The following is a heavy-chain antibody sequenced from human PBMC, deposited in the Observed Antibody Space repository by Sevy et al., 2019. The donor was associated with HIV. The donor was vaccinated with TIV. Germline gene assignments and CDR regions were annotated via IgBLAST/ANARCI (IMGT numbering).Heavy chain of an antibody. CDR2: INQDGGEK. CDR1: GFTFSNYW. J-gene: IGHJ4*02. D-gene: IGHD1-7*01. V-gene: IGHV3-7*01. CDR3: ARDDGNYYFHY. Sequence: GGSLRLSCAVSGFTFSNYWMSWVRQAPGKGLECVANINQDGGEKYYLDSVKGRFTISRDNAKNSLYLQMNSLRAEDTAVYFCARDDGNYYFHYWGQGTLVTVSS.